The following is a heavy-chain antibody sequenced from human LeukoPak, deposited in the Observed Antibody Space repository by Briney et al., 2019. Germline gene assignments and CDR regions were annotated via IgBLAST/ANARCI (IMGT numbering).Heavy chain of an antibody. CDR2: ISYDGSNK. CDR3: AREIAVAGLFDY. J-gene: IGHJ4*02. V-gene: IGHV3-30*03. CDR1: GFTLSSYG. D-gene: IGHD6-19*01. Sequence: GRSLRLSCAASGFTLSSYGMHWVRQAPGKGLEWVAVISYDGSNKYYADSVKGRFTISRDNSKNTLYLQMNSLRAEDTAVYYCAREIAVAGLFDYWGQGTLVTVSS.